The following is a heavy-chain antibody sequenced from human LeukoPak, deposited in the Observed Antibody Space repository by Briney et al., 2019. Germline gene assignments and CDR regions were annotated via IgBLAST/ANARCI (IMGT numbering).Heavy chain of an antibody. J-gene: IGHJ4*02. Sequence: GGSLRLSCAASGFTFSSYAMSWVRQAPGKGLEWVSAISGSGGSTYYADSVKGRFTISRDNSKNTLYLQMNSLRAEDTAVYYCAKIWFGELSPTEDDYWGQGTLVTVSS. CDR3: AKIWFGELSPTEDDY. CDR1: GFTFSSYA. CDR2: ISGSGGST. D-gene: IGHD3-10*01. V-gene: IGHV3-23*01.